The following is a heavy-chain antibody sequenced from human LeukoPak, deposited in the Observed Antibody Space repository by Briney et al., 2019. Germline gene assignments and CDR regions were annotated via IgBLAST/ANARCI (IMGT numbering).Heavy chain of an antibody. Sequence: GGSLRLSCAASGFTFSSYGMHWVRQAPGKGLEWVAVISYDGSNKYYADSVKGRFTISRDNAKNSLYLQMNSLRAEDTAVYYCARERLYGSGSYCEFDYWGQGTLVTVSS. D-gene: IGHD3-10*01. CDR2: ISYDGSNK. CDR1: GFTFSSYG. CDR3: ARERLYGSGSYCEFDY. J-gene: IGHJ4*02. V-gene: IGHV3-30*03.